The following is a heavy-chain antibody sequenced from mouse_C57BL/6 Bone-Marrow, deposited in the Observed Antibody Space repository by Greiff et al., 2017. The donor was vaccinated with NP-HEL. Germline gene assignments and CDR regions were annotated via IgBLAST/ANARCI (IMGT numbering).Heavy chain of an antibody. Sequence: VQVVESGAELARPGASVKLSCKASGYTFTSYGISWVKQRTGQGLEWIGEIYPRSGNTYYNEKFKGKATLTADKSSSTAYMELRSLTSEDSAVYFCARWGTTVVEGYFDVWGTGTTVTVSS. V-gene: IGHV1-81*01. D-gene: IGHD1-1*01. CDR2: IYPRSGNT. CDR3: ARWGTTVVEGYFDV. J-gene: IGHJ1*03. CDR1: GYTFTSYG.